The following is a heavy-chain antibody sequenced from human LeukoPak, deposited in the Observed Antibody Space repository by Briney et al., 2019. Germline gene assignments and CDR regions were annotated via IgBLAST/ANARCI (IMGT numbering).Heavy chain of an antibody. Sequence: ASVKVSCKVSGYTLTELSMHWVRQAPGKGLEWMGGFGPEDGETIYAQKFQGRVTMTEDTSTDTAYMELSSLRSEDTAVYYCATGGTYYDILTGYSPNPFDYWGQGTLVTVSS. D-gene: IGHD3-9*01. J-gene: IGHJ4*02. V-gene: IGHV1-24*01. CDR2: FGPEDGET. CDR1: GYTLTELS. CDR3: ATGGTYYDILTGYSPNPFDY.